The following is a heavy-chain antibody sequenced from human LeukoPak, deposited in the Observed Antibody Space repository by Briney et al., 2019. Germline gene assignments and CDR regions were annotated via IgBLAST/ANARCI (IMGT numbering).Heavy chain of an antibody. J-gene: IGHJ4*02. CDR1: GYTFTGYY. CDR3: ARGYCSSTSCYLFDY. V-gene: IGHV1-2*02. CDR2: INPNSGGT. D-gene: IGHD2-2*01. Sequence: VASVKVSCKASGYTFTGYYMHWVRQAPGQGLEWMGWINPNSGGTNYAQKFQGRATMTRDTSISTAYMELSRLRSDDTAVYYCARGYCSSTSCYLFDYWGQGTLVTVSS.